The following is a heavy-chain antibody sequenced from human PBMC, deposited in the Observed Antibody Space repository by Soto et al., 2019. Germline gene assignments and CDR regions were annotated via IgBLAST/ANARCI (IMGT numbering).Heavy chain of an antibody. CDR1: GVSIISSNW. J-gene: IGHJ6*02. V-gene: IGHV4-4*02. D-gene: IGHD3-10*02. CDR2: IYHSGST. CDR3: ASVRGGYYYAMDV. Sequence: SETLSLTCAVSGVSIISSNWWSWVRQPPGKGLEWIGEIYHSGSTNYNPSLKSRVTISVDKSKNQFSLKLSSVTAADTAVYYCASVRGGYYYAMDVWGQGTTVTVSS.